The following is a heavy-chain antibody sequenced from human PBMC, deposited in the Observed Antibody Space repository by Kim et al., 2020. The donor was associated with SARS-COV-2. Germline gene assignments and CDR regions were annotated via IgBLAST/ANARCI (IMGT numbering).Heavy chain of an antibody. V-gene: IGHV1-46*01. CDR1: GYTFTSYY. CDR3: ARDPSQLRYFGPGYYYYGMDV. D-gene: IGHD3-9*01. CDR2: INPSGGST. Sequence: ASVKVSCKASGYTFTSYYMHWVRQAPGQGLEWMGIINPSGGSTSYAQKFQGRVTMTRDTSTSTVYMELSSLRSEDTAVYYCARDPSQLRYFGPGYYYYGMDVWGQGTTVTVSS. J-gene: IGHJ6*02.